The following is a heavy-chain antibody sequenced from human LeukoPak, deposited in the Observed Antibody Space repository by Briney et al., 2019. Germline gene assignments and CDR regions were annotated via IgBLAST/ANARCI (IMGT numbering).Heavy chain of an antibody. D-gene: IGHD3-16*01. CDR3: AKGYYDYVWGSYYFDY. CDR2: ISGSGGST. Sequence: TGGSLRLSCAASGFTFSSYAMSWVRQAPGKGLEWVSAISGSGGSTYYADSVKGPFTISRDNSRDTLYLQMNSLRAEDTAVYYCAKGYYDYVWGSYYFDYWGQGTLVTVSS. V-gene: IGHV3-23*01. J-gene: IGHJ4*02. CDR1: GFTFSSYA.